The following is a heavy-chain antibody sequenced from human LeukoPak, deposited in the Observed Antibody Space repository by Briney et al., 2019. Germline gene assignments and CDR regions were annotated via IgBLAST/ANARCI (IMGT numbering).Heavy chain of an antibody. CDR1: GYSFTSYW. CDR2: IYPGDSDT. CDR3: ARLIGELSDAFDI. J-gene: IGHJ3*02. Sequence: GASLQISFQGSGYSFTSYWIGWVRPVPGKGLGWMGIIYPGDSDTRYSPSFQGQVTISADKSISTAYLQWSSLKASDTAMYYCARLIGELSDAFDIWGQGTMVTVSS. D-gene: IGHD1-26*01. V-gene: IGHV5-51*01.